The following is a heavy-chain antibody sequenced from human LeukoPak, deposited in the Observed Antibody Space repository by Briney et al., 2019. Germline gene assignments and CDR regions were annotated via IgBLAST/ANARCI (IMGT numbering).Heavy chain of an antibody. CDR2: IYYSGST. D-gene: IGHD3-9*01. CDR3: ATTKYFDWSYYFDY. CDR1: GGSISSSSYY. J-gene: IGHJ4*02. Sequence: PSETLSLTCTVSGGSISSSSYYWGWIRQPPGTGLEWIGSIYYSGSTYYNPSLKSRVTISVDTSKNQFSLKLSSVTAADTAVYYCATTKYFDWSYYFDYWGQGTLVTVSS. V-gene: IGHV4-39*01.